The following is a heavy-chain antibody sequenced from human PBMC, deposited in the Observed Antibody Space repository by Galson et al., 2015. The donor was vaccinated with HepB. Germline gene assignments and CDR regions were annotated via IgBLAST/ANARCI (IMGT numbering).Heavy chain of an antibody. V-gene: IGHV3-30*18. CDR1: GFTFSSYG. J-gene: IGHJ6*02. Sequence: SLRLSCAASGFTFSSYGMHWVRQAPGKGLEWVAVISYDGSNKYYADSVKGRFTISRDNSKNTLYLQMNSLRAEDTAVYYCAKDQIVLMVYAMGGMDVWGQGTTVTVSS. CDR2: ISYDGSNK. CDR3: AKDQIVLMVYAMGGMDV. D-gene: IGHD2-8*01.